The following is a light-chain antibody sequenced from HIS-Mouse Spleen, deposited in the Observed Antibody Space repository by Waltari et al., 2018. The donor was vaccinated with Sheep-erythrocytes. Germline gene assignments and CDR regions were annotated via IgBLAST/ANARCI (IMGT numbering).Light chain of an antibody. V-gene: IGLV2-11*01. J-gene: IGLJ1*01. CDR1: SSDVGGYNN. CDR2: DVS. Sequence: QSALTQPRSVSGSPGQPVTISCTGTSSDVGGYNNVSWYQQHPGKAPKLMIYDVSKRPSGVPDRFSGSKSGNTASLNIAGLQAEDEADYYCCSYAGSYNYVFGTGTKVTVL. CDR3: CSYAGSYNYV.